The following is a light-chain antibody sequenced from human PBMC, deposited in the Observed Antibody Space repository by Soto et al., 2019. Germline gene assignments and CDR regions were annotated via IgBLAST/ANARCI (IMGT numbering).Light chain of an antibody. CDR1: QSVSSSY. J-gene: IGKJ2*01. CDR3: QRFGSSPLYT. V-gene: IGKV3-20*01. Sequence: EIVLTQSPGTLSLSPGERATLSCRASQSVSSSYIAWYQQKPGQAPRLLIYGASSRATGIPDRFSGSGSGTDFALTISRLEPEDFAVYYCQRFGSSPLYTFGRGTKLEIK. CDR2: GAS.